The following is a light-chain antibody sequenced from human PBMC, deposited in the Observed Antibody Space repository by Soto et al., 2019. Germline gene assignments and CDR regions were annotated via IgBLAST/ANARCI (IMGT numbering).Light chain of an antibody. Sequence: TQSPATLSLSPGERATLSCRASQSISRNLAWYQQKPGQAPRLLIYYKSTRATGIPARFSGSGSGTEFTLTISSLQSEDFAVYYCQQYYNWPRTFGQGTKVDIK. CDR1: QSISRN. CDR3: QQYYNWPRT. J-gene: IGKJ1*01. CDR2: YKS. V-gene: IGKV3-15*01.